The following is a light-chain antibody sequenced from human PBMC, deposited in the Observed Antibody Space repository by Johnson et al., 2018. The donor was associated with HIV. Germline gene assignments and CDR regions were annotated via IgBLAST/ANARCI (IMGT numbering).Light chain of an antibody. V-gene: IGLV1-51*01. CDR1: SSNIGNNY. CDR2: DNN. CDR3: GTWDSSLTVYV. J-gene: IGLJ1*01. Sequence: QSILTQPPSVSAAPGQKVTISCSGTSSNIGNNYVSWYQHLPGTAPKVLIYDNNERPSGIPDRFSGSKSGTSATLGITGLQTGDEADYYCGTWDSSLTVYVFGTGTKVTVL.